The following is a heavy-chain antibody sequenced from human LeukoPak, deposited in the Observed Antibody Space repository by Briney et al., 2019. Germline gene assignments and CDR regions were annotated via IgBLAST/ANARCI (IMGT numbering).Heavy chain of an antibody. CDR1: GGSISSSNYY. J-gene: IGHJ4*02. CDR2: IYYSGST. D-gene: IGHD3-10*01. CDR3: ASLRTGDFDY. V-gene: IGHV4-39*01. Sequence: SETLSLTCTVSGGSISSSNYYWGWIRQPPGKGLEWIGNIYYSGSTYCNPSFKSRLTISVDTSKNQFSLKLSSVTAADTAVYYCASLRTGDFDYWGQGALVTVSS.